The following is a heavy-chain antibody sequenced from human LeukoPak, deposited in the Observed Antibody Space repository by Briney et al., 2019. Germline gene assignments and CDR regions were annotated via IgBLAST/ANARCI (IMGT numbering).Heavy chain of an antibody. CDR2: ISTYNGNT. D-gene: IGHD6-19*01. CDR3: AKADSSGWSTFDY. Sequence: ASVKVSCKASGYTFTTYGISWVRQAPGQGLEWMGWISTYNGNTAYAKKFQGRVTMTTDTSTSTAYVELRTLRSDDTAVYYCAKADSSGWSTFDYWGQGTLVTVSS. V-gene: IGHV1-18*01. J-gene: IGHJ4*02. CDR1: GYTFTTYG.